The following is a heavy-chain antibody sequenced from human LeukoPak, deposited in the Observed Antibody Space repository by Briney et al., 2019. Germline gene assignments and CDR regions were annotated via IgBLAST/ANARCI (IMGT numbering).Heavy chain of an antibody. CDR3: ARQDTAMVYY. CDR1: GGSISSSSYY. Sequence: SETLSLTCTVSGGSISSSSYYWGWIRQPPGKGLEWIGSIYYSGSTYYNPSLKSRVTISVDTSKNQFSLKLSSVTAADTAVYYCARQDTAMVYYWGQGTLVTVSS. CDR2: IYYSGST. J-gene: IGHJ4*02. D-gene: IGHD5-18*01. V-gene: IGHV4-39*01.